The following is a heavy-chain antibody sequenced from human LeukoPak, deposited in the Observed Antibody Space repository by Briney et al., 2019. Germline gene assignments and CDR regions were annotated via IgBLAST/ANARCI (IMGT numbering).Heavy chain of an antibody. J-gene: IGHJ4*02. D-gene: IGHD5-18*01. Sequence: GESLKISCKGSGYSFTSYWIGWVRQMPGKGLEWMGIIYPRDSDTRYSPSLQGQVTISADKSISTAYLQWSSLKASDTAMYYCARLKGIQLWSPYYFDYWGQGTLVTVSS. CDR1: GYSFTSYW. CDR3: ARLKGIQLWSPYYFDY. CDR2: IYPRDSDT. V-gene: IGHV5-51*01.